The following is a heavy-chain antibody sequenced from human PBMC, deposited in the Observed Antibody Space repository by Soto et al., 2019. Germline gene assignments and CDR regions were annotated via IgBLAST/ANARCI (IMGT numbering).Heavy chain of an antibody. CDR1: GYTFDSHD. Sequence: QVQLVQSGAEVKKPGASVRVSCRATGYTFDSHDITWVRQAPGQGLEWMGWMNPDTGNAGFAQKFQGRVTMTSDSPQTTAYLELSGLTSDDTAVSYCAGEEWGVHTRDCYYGLDVWGQGTTVTVSS. V-gene: IGHV1-8*01. D-gene: IGHD1-26*01. J-gene: IGHJ6*02. CDR2: MNPDTGNA. CDR3: AGEEWGVHTRDCYYGLDV.